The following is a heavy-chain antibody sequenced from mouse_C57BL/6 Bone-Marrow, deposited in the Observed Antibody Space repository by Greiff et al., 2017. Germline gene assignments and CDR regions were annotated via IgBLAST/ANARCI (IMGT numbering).Heavy chain of an antibody. CDR1: GFTFTDYY. CDR3: ARQYYYGSSHWYFDV. Sequence: EVKVVESGGGLVQPGGSLSLSCAASGFTFTDYYMSWVRQPPGKALEWLGFIRNKANGYTTEYSASVKGRFTISRDNSQSILYLQMNALRAEDSATYYCARQYYYGSSHWYFDVWGTVTTVTVSS. V-gene: IGHV7-3*01. CDR2: IRNKANGYTT. J-gene: IGHJ1*03. D-gene: IGHD1-1*01.